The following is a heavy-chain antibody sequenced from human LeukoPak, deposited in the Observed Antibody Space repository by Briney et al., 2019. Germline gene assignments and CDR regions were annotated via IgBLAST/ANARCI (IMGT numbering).Heavy chain of an antibody. CDR2: INHSGST. V-gene: IGHV4-34*01. CDR3: ARSPLYDFWSGSHPLDY. D-gene: IGHD3-3*01. Sequence: SETLSLTCAVYGGSFSGYYWSWIRQPPGKGLEWIGEINHSGSTNYNPSLKSRVTISVDTSKNQFSLKLSSVTAADTAVYYCARSPLYDFWSGSHPLDYWGQGTLVTVSS. J-gene: IGHJ4*02. CDR1: GGSFSGYY.